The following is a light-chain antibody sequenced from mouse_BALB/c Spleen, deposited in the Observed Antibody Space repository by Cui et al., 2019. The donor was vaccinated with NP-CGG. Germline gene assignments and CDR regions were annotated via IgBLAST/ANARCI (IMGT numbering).Light chain of an antibody. J-gene: IGLJ1*01. Sequence: QVVVTQASAPTTSPGETVTLTCRSSTGAVTTSNYANWVQEKPDHLFTGLIGGTNNRAPGVPARFSGSLIGDKAALTVTGARTEDEAIYFCALWYSNHWVFGGGTKLTVL. CDR1: TGAVTTSNY. CDR2: GTN. V-gene: IGLV1*01. CDR3: ALWYSNHWV.